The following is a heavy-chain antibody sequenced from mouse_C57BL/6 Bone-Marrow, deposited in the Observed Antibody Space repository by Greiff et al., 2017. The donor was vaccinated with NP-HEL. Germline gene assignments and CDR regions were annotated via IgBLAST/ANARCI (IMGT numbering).Heavy chain of an antibody. Sequence: VQLQQPGAELVKPGASVKMSCKASGYTFTSYWITWVKQRPGQGLEWIGDIYPGSGSTNYNEKFKGKATLTVDTSSSTAYMQLSSLTSEDSAVYYCARMTTVVAEGYYFDCWGKGTTLTVYS. CDR3: ARMTTVVAEGYYFDC. D-gene: IGHD1-1*01. CDR1: GYTFTSYW. CDR2: IYPGSGST. V-gene: IGHV1-55*01. J-gene: IGHJ2*01.